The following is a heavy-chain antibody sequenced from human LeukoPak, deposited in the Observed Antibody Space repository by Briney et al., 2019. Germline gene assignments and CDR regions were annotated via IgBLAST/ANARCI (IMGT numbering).Heavy chain of an antibody. D-gene: IGHD6-6*01. V-gene: IGHV4-39*01. J-gene: IGHJ4*02. CDR1: GGSISSRYY. CDR2: PYYTGST. CDR3: ASSYSSSGDFDC. Sequence: SETLSLTCSVSGGSISSRYYWGWIRQSPGKGLEWIGGPYYTGSTYYNPSLKSRITISVDTSKNQFSLKLTSVTAADTAVYYCASSYSSSGDFDCWGQGTLVTVSS.